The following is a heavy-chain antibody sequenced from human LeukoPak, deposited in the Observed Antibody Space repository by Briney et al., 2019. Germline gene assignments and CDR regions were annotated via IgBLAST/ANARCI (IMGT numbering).Heavy chain of an antibody. CDR3: ARGSSAYGHPLSPLLDS. V-gene: IGHV3-23*01. Sequence: QTGGSLRLSCAASGFTFSSYAMSWVRQAPGKGLEWVSAISGSGGSTYYADSVKGRFTISRDNSRNTLYLQMNSPRAEDTAVYYCARGSSAYGHPLSPLLDSWGQGTLVLVSS. J-gene: IGHJ4*02. CDR1: GFTFSSYA. D-gene: IGHD6-19*01. CDR2: ISGSGGST.